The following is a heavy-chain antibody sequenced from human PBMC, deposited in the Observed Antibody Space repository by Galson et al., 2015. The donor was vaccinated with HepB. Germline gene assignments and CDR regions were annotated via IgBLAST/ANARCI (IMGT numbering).Heavy chain of an antibody. CDR3: ARGPQVYYYDSSGNDY. CDR1: GYTFTGYY. Sequence: SVKVSCKASGYTFTGYYIHWVRQAPGQGLEWMGRINPNSGGTNYAQKFQGRVTMTRDTSITTAYMELSRLRSDDTAVYYCARGPQVYYYDSSGNDYWGQGTLVTVSS. CDR2: INPNSGGT. V-gene: IGHV1-2*06. J-gene: IGHJ4*02. D-gene: IGHD3-22*01.